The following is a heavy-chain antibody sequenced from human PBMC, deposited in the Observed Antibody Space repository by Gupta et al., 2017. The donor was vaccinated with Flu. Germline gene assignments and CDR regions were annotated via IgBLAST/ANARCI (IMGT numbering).Heavy chain of an antibody. CDR3: TAHDRAYYGPDY. V-gene: IGHV3-15*01. CDR1: RNAW. Sequence: RNAWMSWGRQAPGKGLEGVGRIKRKTEGGTTDYAAPVKGRFTISRDDSKNTLYLQMNSLKTEDTAVYYCTAHDRAYYGPDYGGQVTLVTVSS. CDR2: IKRKTEGGTT. J-gene: IGHJ4*02. D-gene: IGHD2-21*01.